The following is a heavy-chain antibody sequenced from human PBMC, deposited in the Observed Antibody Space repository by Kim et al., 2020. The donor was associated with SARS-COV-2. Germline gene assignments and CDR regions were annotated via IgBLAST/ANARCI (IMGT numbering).Heavy chain of an antibody. CDR3: AKAGLAAAGTRFFDY. D-gene: IGHD6-13*01. V-gene: IGHV3-9*01. J-gene: IGHJ4*01. CDR1: GFTFDDYA. CDR2: ISWNSGSV. Sequence: GGSLRLSCAASGFTFDDYAMHWVRQAPGKGLEWVSGISWNSGSVGYADSVKGRFTISRDNTKNSLYLQMNSLRAEDTALYYCAKAGLAAAGTRFFDYWG.